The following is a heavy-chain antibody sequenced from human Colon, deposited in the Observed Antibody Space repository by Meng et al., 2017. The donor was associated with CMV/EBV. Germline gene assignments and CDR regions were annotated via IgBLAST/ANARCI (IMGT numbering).Heavy chain of an antibody. J-gene: IGHJ6*02. V-gene: IGHV3-NL1*01. Sequence: GGSLRLSCAASGFPFSSYEINWVRQPPGKGLEWVSVLYRGGSVFYADSVKGRFTISRDTSNNTLHLQMNSLRVEDTAVYYCARGGGAVGYYYYGMDVWGQGTTVTVSS. CDR3: ARGGGAVGYYYYGMDV. D-gene: IGHD3-3*01. CDR1: GFPFSSYE. CDR2: LYRGGSV.